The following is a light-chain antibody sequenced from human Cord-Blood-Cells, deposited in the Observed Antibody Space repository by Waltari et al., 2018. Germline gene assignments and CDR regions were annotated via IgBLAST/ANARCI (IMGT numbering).Light chain of an antibody. J-gene: IGKJ4*01. V-gene: IGKV1D-13*01. CDR2: DAS. CDR3: QQFNNYPQALT. Sequence: AIQLTQSPSSLSASVGDRVTITCRARQGISSALAWYQQKPGQAPKLLIYDASSLERGVPSRFSGSGSGTDFTLTISSLQPEDFATYYCQQFNNYPQALTCGGGTKVEIK. CDR1: QGISSA.